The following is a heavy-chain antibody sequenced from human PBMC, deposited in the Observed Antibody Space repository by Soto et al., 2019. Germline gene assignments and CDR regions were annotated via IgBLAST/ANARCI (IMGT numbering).Heavy chain of an antibody. Sequence: ASLKVSCKASCYTFTSYGISWVRQAPGQGLEWMGWISAYNGNTNYAQKLQGRVTMTTDTSTSTAYMELRSLRSDDTAVYYCARDRTGGVTTSYYYYYGMDVWGQGTTVTVSS. D-gene: IGHD4-4*01. J-gene: IGHJ6*02. CDR2: ISAYNGNT. CDR3: ARDRTGGVTTSYYYYYGMDV. V-gene: IGHV1-18*01. CDR1: CYTFTSYG.